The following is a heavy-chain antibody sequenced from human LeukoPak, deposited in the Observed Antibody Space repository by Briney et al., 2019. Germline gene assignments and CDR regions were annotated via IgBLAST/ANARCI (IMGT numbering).Heavy chain of an antibody. V-gene: IGHV3-48*03. CDR1: GFTFSSYE. CDR3: RYYDSSGYLDY. CDR2: ISSSGSNM. Sequence: GGSLRLSCAGSGFTFSSYEMNWVRQAPGKGLEWVSYISSSGSNMYYADSVKGRFTISRDNAKNSLYPQMSSLRAEDTAVYYCRYYDSSGYLDYWGQGTLVTVSS. J-gene: IGHJ4*02. D-gene: IGHD3-22*01.